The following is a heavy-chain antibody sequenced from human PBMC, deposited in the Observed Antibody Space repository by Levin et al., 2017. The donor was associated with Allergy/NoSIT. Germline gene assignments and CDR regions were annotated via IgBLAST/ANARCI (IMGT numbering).Heavy chain of an antibody. Sequence: PGGSLRLSCAASGFTFTSYAMNWVRQAPGKGLEWVSAISGSGGTTYYANFVKGRFTISRDNSKNTLYLQMNTLRAEDTAIYYCAREGYCGSSTCSKFGSWGQGTLLTVSS. V-gene: IGHV3-23*01. CDR1: GFTFTSYA. CDR2: ISGSGGTT. J-gene: IGHJ4*02. CDR3: AREGYCGSSTCSKFGS. D-gene: IGHD2-2*01.